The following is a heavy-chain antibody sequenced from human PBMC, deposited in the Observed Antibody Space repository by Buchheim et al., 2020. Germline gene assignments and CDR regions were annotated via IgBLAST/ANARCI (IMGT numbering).Heavy chain of an antibody. CDR1: GFTFSSYA. CDR3: AKEGYSSGWYPLDWYFDL. V-gene: IGHV3-23*01. D-gene: IGHD6-19*01. Sequence: EVQLLESGGGLVQPGGSLRLSCAASGFTFSSYAMSWVRQAPGKGLEWVSAISGSGGSTYYADSVKGRFTISRANSKHTLYLQMNSLRAEDTAVYYCAKEGYSSGWYPLDWYFDLWGRGTL. CDR2: ISGSGGST. J-gene: IGHJ2*01.